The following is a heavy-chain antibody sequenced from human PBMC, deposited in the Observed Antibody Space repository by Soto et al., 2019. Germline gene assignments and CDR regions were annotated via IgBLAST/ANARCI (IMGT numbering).Heavy chain of an antibody. V-gene: IGHV1-69*13. CDR1: GGTFSSYA. Sequence: SVKVSCKASGGTFSSYAISWVRQAPGQGLEWMGGIIPIFGTANYAQKFQGRVTITADESTSTAYMELSSLRSEDTAVYYCARGIVGATIDYYYGMDVWRQGTTVTVSS. CDR2: IIPIFGTA. J-gene: IGHJ6*02. D-gene: IGHD1-26*01. CDR3: ARGIVGATIDYYYGMDV.